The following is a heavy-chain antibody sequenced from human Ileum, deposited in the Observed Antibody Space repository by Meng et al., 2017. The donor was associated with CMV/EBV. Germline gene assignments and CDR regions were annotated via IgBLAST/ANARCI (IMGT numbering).Heavy chain of an antibody. J-gene: IGHJ5*02. CDR2: MNPNSGNT. Sequence: SGYTFTDYDINWVRQATGQGLEWMGWMNPNSGNTGYAQKFQGRVTITRNTSISTAYMELSSLRSEDTAVYYCARDLTGSTRGGGFDPWGQGTLVTVSS. CDR1: GYTFTDYD. CDR3: ARDLTGSTRGGGFDP. V-gene: IGHV1-8*03. D-gene: IGHD1-7*01.